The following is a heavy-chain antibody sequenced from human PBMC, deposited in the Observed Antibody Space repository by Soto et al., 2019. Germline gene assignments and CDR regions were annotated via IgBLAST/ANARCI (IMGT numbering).Heavy chain of an antibody. V-gene: IGHV3-30*03. D-gene: IGHD5-12*01. CDR2: ISHDGSKT. CDR3: ARDMGGYSGYVLDY. Sequence: GALRLSCAASGFTFNSYGIHWVRQAPGKGLEWVAVISHDGSKTSYADSVKGRFTISRDNSKNTLYLQMGSLRAEDMAVYYCARDMGGYSGYVLDYWGQGTLVTVSS. CDR1: GFTFNSYG. J-gene: IGHJ4*02.